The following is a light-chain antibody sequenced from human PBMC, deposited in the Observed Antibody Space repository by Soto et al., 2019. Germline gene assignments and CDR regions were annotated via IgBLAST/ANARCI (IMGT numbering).Light chain of an antibody. CDR3: QQLNSDPPIT. Sequence: DIQMTQSPSTLSASVGDRVTITCRASQSISDWLAWYQQKPGRAPKLLIYTASTLQSGVPSRFSGRGSGTDFTLTISSLQPEDFATYYCQQLNSDPPITFGQGTRLEIK. V-gene: IGKV1-5*01. J-gene: IGKJ5*01. CDR2: TAS. CDR1: QSISDW.